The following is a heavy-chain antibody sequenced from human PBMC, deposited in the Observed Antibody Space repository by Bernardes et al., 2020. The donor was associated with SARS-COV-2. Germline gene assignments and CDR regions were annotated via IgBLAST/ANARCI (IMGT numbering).Heavy chain of an antibody. CDR1: GGSISSYY. CDR2: IYYSGST. J-gene: IGHJ3*02. Sequence: SETLSLTCTVSGGSISSYYWSWIRQPPGKGLEWIGYIYYSGSTNYNPSLKSRVTISVDTSKNQFSLKLSSVTAADTAVYYCARVAAKGWYYGSAEAFDIWGQGTMVTVSS. CDR3: ARVAAKGWYYGSAEAFDI. D-gene: IGHD3-10*01. V-gene: IGHV4-59*01.